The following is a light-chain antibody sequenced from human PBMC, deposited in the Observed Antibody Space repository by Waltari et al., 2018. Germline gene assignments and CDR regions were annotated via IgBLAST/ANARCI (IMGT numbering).Light chain of an antibody. CDR1: QDISRW. V-gene: IGKV1-12*01. CDR2: AAS. CDR3: QQGNSFPLS. Sequence: TCRASQDISRWLAWYQQKPGKAPKFLIYAASNLQSGVPSRFSGSGSGTHFTLTISSLQTQDFATYYCQQGNSFPLSFGGGTKVEIK. J-gene: IGKJ4*01.